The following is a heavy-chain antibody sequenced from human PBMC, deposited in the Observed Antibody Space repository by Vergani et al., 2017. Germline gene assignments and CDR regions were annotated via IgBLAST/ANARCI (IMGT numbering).Heavy chain of an antibody. Sequence: QVQLQASGPGRVKPSQTLSLTCTMSGGSINAGYYFWSWIRQPAGKGLEWLGHISASGNASHSPSLKTRVSMSVDTSKTQFSRTVTSVTAADTAIYVCARRSGGYYSGGKVHPLRTAFDVWGHGTVVTVSS. CDR3: ARRSGGYYSGGKVHPLRTAFDV. V-gene: IGHV4-61*02. CDR1: GGSINAGYYF. J-gene: IGHJ3*01. D-gene: IGHD2-15*01. CDR2: ISASGNA.